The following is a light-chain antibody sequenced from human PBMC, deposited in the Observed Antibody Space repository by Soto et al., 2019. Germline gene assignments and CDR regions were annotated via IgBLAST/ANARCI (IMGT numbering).Light chain of an antibody. Sequence: EIVLTQSPATLSLSPGEGAALSCRASQSVSRFLAWYQQKPGQAPRLLIYGASNRATGIPTRFSGSGSGTDVAHDISSLVGEDFALYYWLQRSTCALTFGGGTKVEIK. J-gene: IGKJ4*01. V-gene: IGKV3-11*01. CDR2: GAS. CDR3: LQRSTCALT. CDR1: QSVSRF.